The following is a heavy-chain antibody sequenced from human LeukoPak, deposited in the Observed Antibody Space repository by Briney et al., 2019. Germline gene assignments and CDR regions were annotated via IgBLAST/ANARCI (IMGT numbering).Heavy chain of an antibody. D-gene: IGHD4-17*01. J-gene: IGHJ4*02. Sequence: PGGSLRLSCAASGFTLSSYAISWVRQAPGKGLEWVAGVYGNAVDKFYSASVRGRFTISKDNSKNMVFLQMDSLRADDTALYYCAKDWKPDGVWDIDYWGQGTQVTVS. CDR1: GFTLSSYA. CDR3: AKDWKPDGVWDIDY. CDR2: VYGNAVDK. V-gene: IGHV3-23*01.